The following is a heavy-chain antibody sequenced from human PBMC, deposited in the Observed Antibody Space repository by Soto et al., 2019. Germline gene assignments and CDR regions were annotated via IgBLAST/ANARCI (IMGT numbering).Heavy chain of an antibody. J-gene: IGHJ4*02. CDR1: GASIRSNNW. CDR2: IFHSGST. V-gene: IGHV4-4*02. D-gene: IGHD3-22*01. Sequence: PSETLSLTCAVSGASIRSNNWWSWVRQPPGKGLEWIGEIFHSGSTNYNPSLKSRVTISVDTSKNQFSLKLSSVTAADTAVYYCARAGDYYDSSGYYYVGYFDYWGQGTLVTVSS. CDR3: ARAGDYYDSSGYYYVGYFDY.